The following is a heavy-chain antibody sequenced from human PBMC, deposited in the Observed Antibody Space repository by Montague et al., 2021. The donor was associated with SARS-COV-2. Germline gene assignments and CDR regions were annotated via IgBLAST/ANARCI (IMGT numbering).Heavy chain of an antibody. CDR1: GDSISTSQYY. CDR3: ARRPAPLLHLDWSQRYFDYYGLDV. J-gene: IGHJ6*02. Sequence: SETLSLTCTVSGDSISTSQYYWGRIRQPPGKGLEWIGTIYYSGSTYYNPSLKSRVTISADTAKKEFSLMLTAVTAADTAVYYCARRPAPLLHLDWSQRYFDYYGLDVWGQGTAVIVS. D-gene: IGHD3/OR15-3a*01. CDR2: IYYSGST. V-gene: IGHV4-39*01.